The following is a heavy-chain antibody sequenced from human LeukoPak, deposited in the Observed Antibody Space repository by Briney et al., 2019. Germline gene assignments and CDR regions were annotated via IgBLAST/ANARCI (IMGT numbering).Heavy chain of an antibody. CDR3: VKTVGRAVAGSFDS. CDR2: ITWDGGLT. Sequence: GGSLRLSCEASGFTFHNYAMHWVRQSPGKGLEWVSLITWDGGLTYYGDFVQGRFTISRDNSHNSLYLQMDSLRTEDTALYFCVKTVGRAVAGSFDSWGQGTLVTVSS. J-gene: IGHJ4*02. CDR1: GFTFHNYA. V-gene: IGHV3-43D*03. D-gene: IGHD6-19*01.